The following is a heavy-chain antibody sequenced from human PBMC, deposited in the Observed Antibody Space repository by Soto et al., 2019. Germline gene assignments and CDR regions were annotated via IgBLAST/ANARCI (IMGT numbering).Heavy chain of an antibody. V-gene: IGHV3-74*01. CDR1: GFTFSSYW. CDR3: VRGSGPTATPVDL. Sequence: GGSLRLSCAASGFTFSSYWMHWVRQAPGKGLVWVSYISRDGTTTNTADSVKGRVTVSRDNAKSALYLQMNSLTVDDTAVYYYVRGSGPTATPVDLWGQGTLVTVSS. CDR2: ISRDGTTT. J-gene: IGHJ5*02. D-gene: IGHD1-1*01.